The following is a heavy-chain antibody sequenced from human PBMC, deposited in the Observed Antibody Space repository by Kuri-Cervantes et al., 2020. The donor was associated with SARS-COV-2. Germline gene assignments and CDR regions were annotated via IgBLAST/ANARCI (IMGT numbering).Heavy chain of an antibody. CDR2: INPNSGGT. D-gene: IGHD6-25*01. J-gene: IGHJ1*01. CDR1: GYTFTGYY. Sequence: ASVKVSCKASGYTFTGYYMHWVRQAPGQGLEWMGWINPNSGGTNYAQKFQGRVTITTDGSTSTAYMELSSLRSEDTAVYYCASEGSETGIAAIPSAAYFQHWGQGTLVTVSS. V-gene: IGHV1-2*02. CDR3: ASEGSETGIAAIPSAAYFQH.